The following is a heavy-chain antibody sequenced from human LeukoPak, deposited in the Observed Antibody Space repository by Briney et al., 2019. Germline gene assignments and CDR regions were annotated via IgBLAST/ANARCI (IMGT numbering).Heavy chain of an antibody. D-gene: IGHD6-19*01. Sequence: SETLSLTCTVSGGSIGSYYWSWIRQPPGKGLEWIGYIYYSGSTNYNPSLKSRVTISVDTSKNQFSLKLSSVTAADTAVYYCARLGAVFDAFDIWGQGTMVTVSS. CDR3: ARLGAVFDAFDI. CDR2: IYYSGST. V-gene: IGHV4-59*08. J-gene: IGHJ3*02. CDR1: GGSIGSYY.